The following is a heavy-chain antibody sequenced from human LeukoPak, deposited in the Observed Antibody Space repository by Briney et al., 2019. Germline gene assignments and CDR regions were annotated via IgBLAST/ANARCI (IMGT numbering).Heavy chain of an antibody. D-gene: IGHD3-16*01. CDR3: VRENFGVDY. J-gene: IGHJ4*02. CDR1: GFTFSRYW. Sequence: GGSLRLSCAASGFTFSRYWMQWVRQAPGKGLVWVSHINSDGSSTTYADSVKGRFTTSRDNAKNTLYLQMNGLRDEDTAVYYCVRENFGVDYWGQGTLFTVSS. V-gene: IGHV3-74*03. CDR2: INSDGSST.